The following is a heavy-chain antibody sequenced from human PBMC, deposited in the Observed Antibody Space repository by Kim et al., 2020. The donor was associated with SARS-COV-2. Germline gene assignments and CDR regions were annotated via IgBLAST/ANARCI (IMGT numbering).Heavy chain of an antibody. V-gene: IGHV3-43*01. CDR2: ISWDGATT. D-gene: IGHD5-12*01. CDR1: GFDFEDYM. Sequence: GGSLRLSCAASGFDFEDYMMHWVRQSPGKGLEWISLISWDGATTPYADSVQGRFTISRDNSKNSLYLLMTSLRSEDTGLYFCAKGGRDGGLDYWDQGTLVSVSS. CDR3: AKGGRDGGLDY. J-gene: IGHJ4*02.